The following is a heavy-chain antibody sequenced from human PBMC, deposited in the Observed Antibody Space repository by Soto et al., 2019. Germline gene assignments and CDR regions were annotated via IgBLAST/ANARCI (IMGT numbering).Heavy chain of an antibody. Sequence: EVQLLESGGGLVQPGGSLRLSCAASGFTFSSYAMSWVRQAPGKGLEWVSTISGSGGATYYADSVRGRFTISRDNSKNTLYLQMNSLRDEDTAVYYCAKGRADYGDSRVRFDPWGQGTLVIVSS. J-gene: IGHJ5*02. D-gene: IGHD4-17*01. CDR2: ISGSGGAT. CDR3: AKGRADYGDSRVRFDP. CDR1: GFTFSSYA. V-gene: IGHV3-23*01.